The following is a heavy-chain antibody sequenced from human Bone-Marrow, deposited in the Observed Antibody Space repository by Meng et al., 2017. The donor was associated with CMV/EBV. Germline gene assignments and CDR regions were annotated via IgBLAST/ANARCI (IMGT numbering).Heavy chain of an antibody. CDR3: ARGSCSSTSCFAPYYDFWSGYYFDY. CDR2: IYYSGST. J-gene: IGHJ4*02. D-gene: IGHD3-3*01. Sequence: SETLSLTCTVSGGSVRSGSYYWSWIRQPPGKGLEWIGYIYYSGSTNYNPSLKSRVTISVDTSKNQFSLKLSSVTAADTDVYYCARGSCSSTSCFAPYYDFWSGYYFDYWGQGTLITVSS. CDR1: GGSVRSGSYY. V-gene: IGHV4-61*01.